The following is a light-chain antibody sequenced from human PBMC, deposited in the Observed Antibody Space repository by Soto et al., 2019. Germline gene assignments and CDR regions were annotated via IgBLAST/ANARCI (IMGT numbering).Light chain of an antibody. Sequence: EIVLTQSPATLSLSAGERATLSCRASQSVSSYLAWYQQKPGQAPRLLIYDASNRATGIPARFSGSGSGTDFTLTISSLQPEDFAVYYCQQHSNWRLTFGGGTKVEIK. J-gene: IGKJ4*01. CDR3: QQHSNWRLT. CDR2: DAS. CDR1: QSVSSY. V-gene: IGKV3-11*01.